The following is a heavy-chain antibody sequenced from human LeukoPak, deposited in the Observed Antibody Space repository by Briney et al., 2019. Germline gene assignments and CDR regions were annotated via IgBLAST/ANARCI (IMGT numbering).Heavy chain of an antibody. CDR2: ISAYNGNT. CDR1: GYTFTSYG. J-gene: IGHJ4*02. CDR3: ARVEGYDFNVLFDY. D-gene: IGHD5-12*01. V-gene: IGHV1-18*01. Sequence: ASVKVSCKASGYTFTSYGISWVRQAPGQGLEWMGWISAYNGNTNYAQKLQGRVTMTTDTSTSTAYMELRSLRSDDTAVYYCARVEGYDFNVLFDYWGQGTLVTVSS.